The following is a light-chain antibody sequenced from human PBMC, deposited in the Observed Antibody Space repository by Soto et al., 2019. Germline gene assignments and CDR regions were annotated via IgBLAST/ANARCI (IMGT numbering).Light chain of an antibody. CDR3: QQYDHSILN. CDR2: DVS. CDR1: QTIDKNY. J-gene: IGKJ4*01. V-gene: IGKV3D-20*01. Sequence: EIVLTQSPDTLSLSPGEGATLSCGASQTIDKNYLGWYQQKRGLAPRLLIYDVSNRATGIPDRFSGSGSGTDFTLTIIRLEPEDFAVYYCQQYDHSILNCGGGTKVDIK.